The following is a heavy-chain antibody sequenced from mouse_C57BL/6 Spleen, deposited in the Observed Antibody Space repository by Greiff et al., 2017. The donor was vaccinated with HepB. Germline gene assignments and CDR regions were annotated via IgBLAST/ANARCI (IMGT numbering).Heavy chain of an antibody. CDR1: GYTFTSYW. CDR3: ARIKKIVATYFDY. V-gene: IGHV1-53*01. CDR2: INPSNGGT. J-gene: IGHJ2*01. Sequence: QVQLQQSGTELVKPGASVKLSCKASGYTFTSYWMHWVKQRPGQGLEWIGNINPSNGGTNYNEKFKSKATLTVDKSSSTAYMLLSGPTFEDSAVYYCARIKKIVATYFDYWGQGTTLTVSS. D-gene: IGHD1-1*01.